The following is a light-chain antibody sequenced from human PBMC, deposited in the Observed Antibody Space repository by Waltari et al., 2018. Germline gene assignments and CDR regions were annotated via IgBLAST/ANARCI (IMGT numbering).Light chain of an antibody. V-gene: IGKV2-30*02. CDR3: MQGTYWPHT. CDR1: QSLLHSNGITR. CDR2: QVS. Sequence: DVVMTQFPLSLPVILGQPASISSRSTQSLLHSNGITRLNWYHQRPGQSPRRLIYQVSDRDSGVPDRFSGSGSGTDFTLKISRVEAEDVGVYYCMQGTYWPHTFGQGTKLEIK. J-gene: IGKJ2*01.